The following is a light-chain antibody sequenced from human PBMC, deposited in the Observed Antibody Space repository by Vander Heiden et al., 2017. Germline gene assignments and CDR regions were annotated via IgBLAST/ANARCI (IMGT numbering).Light chain of an antibody. CDR1: SSNIGNDY. CDR3: STWDTSLSAVV. CDR2: DNN. J-gene: IGLJ3*02. Sequence: QSVLTQPPSVSAAPGQKVTISCSGSSSNIGNDYVSWHQQFQGTTPKLLISDNNKRPSGTPDRFSGSKSGTSATLGITGLQTGDEADYYCSTWDTSLSAVVFGGGTKVNVL. V-gene: IGLV1-51*01.